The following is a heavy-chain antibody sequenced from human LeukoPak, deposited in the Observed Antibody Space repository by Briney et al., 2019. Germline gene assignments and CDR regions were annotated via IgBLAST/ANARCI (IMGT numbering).Heavy chain of an antibody. Sequence: GGSLRLSCAASGFTFSSYWMHWVRQAPGKGLVWVSGIQTDGSNTDYADFVKGRFTISRDNAKNTLYLQMNSLSAEDTAVYYCARDRPHNWFDPWGQGTLVTVSS. CDR3: ARDRPHNWFDP. CDR1: GFTFSSYW. CDR2: IQTDGSNT. V-gene: IGHV3-74*01. J-gene: IGHJ5*02.